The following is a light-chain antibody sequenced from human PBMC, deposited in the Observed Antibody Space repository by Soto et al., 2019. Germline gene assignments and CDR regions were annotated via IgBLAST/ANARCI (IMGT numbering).Light chain of an antibody. CDR2: GAS. Sequence: EIVTTQSQATLSLSPGERATLSCRASQNISVYLAWYRQKPGQAPRLLIYGASSRATGIPDRFSGSGSGTDFTLTISGLEPEDFAVYYCQQYGSSPRTFGQGTKVDI. J-gene: IGKJ1*01. CDR1: QNISVY. V-gene: IGKV3-20*01. CDR3: QQYGSSPRT.